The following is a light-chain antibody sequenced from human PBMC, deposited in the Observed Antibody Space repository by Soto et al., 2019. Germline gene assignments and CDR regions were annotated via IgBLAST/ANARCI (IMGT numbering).Light chain of an antibody. CDR2: QDS. Sequence: SYELTQPPSVSVSPGQTASITCSGDKLGDKYACWYQQKPGQSPVLVIYQDSKRPSGSPERFSGSNSGNTATLTISGTQGMDEADYDCQAWDSSTVVFGGGTKLTAL. CDR1: KLGDKY. J-gene: IGLJ2*01. V-gene: IGLV3-1*01. CDR3: QAWDSSTVV.